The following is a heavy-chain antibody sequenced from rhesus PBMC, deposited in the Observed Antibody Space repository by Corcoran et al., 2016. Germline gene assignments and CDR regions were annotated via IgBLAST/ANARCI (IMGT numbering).Heavy chain of an antibody. CDR1: GCTFSYFY. V-gene: IGHV3-13*01. J-gene: IGHJ4*01. Sequence: EVQLVESGGGLVQSGGSLRLSCAAFGCTFSYFYMHSVSQSQGKGLEWVGLIRKKANNYTTEYAAAVKGRYTISRDDSKNTLYLQMSSLKTEDTALYYCTKTSGDYYPFDYWGQGVLVTVSS. CDR2: IRKKANNYTT. CDR3: TKTSGDYYPFDY. D-gene: IGHD3-34*01.